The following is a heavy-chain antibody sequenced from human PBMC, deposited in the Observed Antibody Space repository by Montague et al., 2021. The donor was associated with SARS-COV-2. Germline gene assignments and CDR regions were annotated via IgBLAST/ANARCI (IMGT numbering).Heavy chain of an antibody. V-gene: IGHV4-59*02. D-gene: IGHD1-14*01. CDR1: GASVGSSD. CDR3: ARETMTADAFDI. CDR2: FYSVGST. Sequence: SETLSLTCTVAGASVGSSDWGWIRQSPGKGLEWIGYFYSVGSTDYNPSLKSRATISSDTSKNQFSLKVRSVTAVDTAVYYCARETMTADAFDIWGQGTMVTVSS. J-gene: IGHJ3*02.